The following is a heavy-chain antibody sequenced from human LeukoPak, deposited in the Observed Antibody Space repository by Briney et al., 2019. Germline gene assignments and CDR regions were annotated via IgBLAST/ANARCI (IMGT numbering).Heavy chain of an antibody. J-gene: IGHJ4*02. Sequence: SETLSLTCTVSGGSISSYYWSWIRQPPGKGLEWLGYIYYSGSTNYNPSLKSRVTISVDTSKNQFSLKLSSVTAADTAVYYCAREGGEGFDYWGQGTLVTVSS. CDR3: AREGGEGFDY. D-gene: IGHD3-16*01. V-gene: IGHV4-59*01. CDR1: GGSISSYY. CDR2: IYYSGST.